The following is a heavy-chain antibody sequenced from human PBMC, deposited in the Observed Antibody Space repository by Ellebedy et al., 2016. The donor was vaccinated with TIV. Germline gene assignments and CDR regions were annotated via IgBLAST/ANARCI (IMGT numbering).Heavy chain of an antibody. J-gene: IGHJ6*02. Sequence: GESLKTSXAASASTFSTYSMTCVREAPGKGLEWVSSISSSSSYIYYADSVKGRFTISRDNSKNTLYLQMNSLRAEDTAVYYCAKESSRSDMDVWGQGTTVTVSS. D-gene: IGHD1-26*01. V-gene: IGHV3-21*01. CDR2: ISSSSSYI. CDR1: ASTFSTYS. CDR3: AKESSRSDMDV.